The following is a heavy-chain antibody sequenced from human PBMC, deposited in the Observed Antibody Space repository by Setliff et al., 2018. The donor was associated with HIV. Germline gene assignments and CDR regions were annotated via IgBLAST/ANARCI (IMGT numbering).Heavy chain of an antibody. D-gene: IGHD3-10*01. CDR3: ATSVGSGVAPFDN. CDR1: EDTFNSYT. V-gene: IGHV1-69*02. J-gene: IGHJ4*02. Sequence: GASVKVSCKASEDTFNSYTIHWVRQTPGQGLEWMGRTIPVLSMSNFALKFQGRGSIFADKSTSTAYLGLNGLTSEDTAIYYCATSVGSGVAPFDNWGQGTLVTVSS. CDR2: TIPVLSMS.